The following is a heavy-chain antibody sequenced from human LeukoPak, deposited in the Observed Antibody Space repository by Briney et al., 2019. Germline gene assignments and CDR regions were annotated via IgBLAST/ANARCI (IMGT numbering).Heavy chain of an antibody. Sequence: SETLSLTCIVSGGSISSYYWSWIRQPPGKGLEWIGYLYYSGSTNCNPSLKSRVTVSVDTSKNQFSLKLSSVTAADTAVYYCARSVTTRANDAFDIWGQGTMVTVSS. CDR1: GGSISSYY. CDR2: LYYSGST. J-gene: IGHJ3*02. CDR3: ARSVTTRANDAFDI. D-gene: IGHD4-17*01. V-gene: IGHV4-59*08.